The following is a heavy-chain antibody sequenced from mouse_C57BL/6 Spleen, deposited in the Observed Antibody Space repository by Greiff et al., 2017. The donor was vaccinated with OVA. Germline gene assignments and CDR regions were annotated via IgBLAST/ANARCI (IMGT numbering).Heavy chain of an antibody. J-gene: IGHJ4*01. V-gene: IGHV14-3*01. CDR1: GFNIKNTY. D-gene: IGHD2-2*01. CDR3: ARGLYYGNDEGAMDY. CDR2: IDPANGNT. Sequence: VQLKESVAELVRPGASVKLSCTASGFNIKNTYMHWVKQRPEQGLEWIGRIDPANGNTKYAPKFQGKATITADTSSNTAYLQLSSLTSEDTAIYYCARGLYYGNDEGAMDYWGQGTSVTVSS.